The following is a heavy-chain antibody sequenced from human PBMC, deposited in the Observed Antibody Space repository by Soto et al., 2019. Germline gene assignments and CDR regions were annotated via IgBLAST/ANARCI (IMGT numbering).Heavy chain of an antibody. V-gene: IGHV1-18*01. D-gene: IGHD6-19*01. Sequence: QVQLVQSGAEVKKPGASVKVSCKASGYIFSNYGFTWVRQAPGQGLEWMGWISTDNSNTNYAQRFQGIVTMTTDTSTNTAYMELRNLRSDDTAVYFCARSIGLPPVVGYFFDYWGQGTLVTVSS. CDR2: ISTDNSNT. J-gene: IGHJ4*02. CDR3: ARSIGLPPVVGYFFDY. CDR1: GYIFSNYG.